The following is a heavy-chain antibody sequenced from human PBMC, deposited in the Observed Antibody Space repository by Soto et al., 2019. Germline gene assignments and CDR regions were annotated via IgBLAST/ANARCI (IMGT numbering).Heavy chain of an antibody. Sequence: GGSLRLSCAASGFTFSYYSLNWVRQAPGKGLEWISYISTSGSPIYYVDSVKGRFTISRDNSKNTLYLQMNSLRAEDTAVYYCARSTTTVTESALDYWGQGTLVTVSS. D-gene: IGHD4-17*01. CDR1: GFTFSYYS. CDR3: ARSTTTVTESALDY. CDR2: ISTSGSPI. V-gene: IGHV3-48*01. J-gene: IGHJ4*02.